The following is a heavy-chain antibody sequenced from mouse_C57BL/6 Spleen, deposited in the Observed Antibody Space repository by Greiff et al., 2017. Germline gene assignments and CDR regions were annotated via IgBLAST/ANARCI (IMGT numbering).Heavy chain of an antibody. D-gene: IGHD2-3*01. V-gene: IGHV1-4*01. CDR2: INPSSGYT. Sequence: VKLQESGAELARPGASVKMSCKASGYTFTSYTMHWVKQRPGQGLEWIGYINPSSGYTKYNQKFKDKATLTADKSSSTAYMQLSSLTSEDSAVYYCARRIYDGYYDYAMDYWGQGTSVTVSS. CDR1: GYTFTSYT. CDR3: ARRIYDGYYDYAMDY. J-gene: IGHJ4*01.